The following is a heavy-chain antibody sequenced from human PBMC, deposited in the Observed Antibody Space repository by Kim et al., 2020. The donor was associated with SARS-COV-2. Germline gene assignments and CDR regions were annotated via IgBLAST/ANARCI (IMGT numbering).Heavy chain of an antibody. D-gene: IGHD5-18*01. CDR3: ARDILGSGYSYGDWFDP. V-gene: IGHV4-31*02. J-gene: IGHJ5*02. Sequence: LKDRVTISVDTSKNQFSLKLSSVTAADTAVYYCARDILGSGYSYGDWFDPWGQGTLVTVSS.